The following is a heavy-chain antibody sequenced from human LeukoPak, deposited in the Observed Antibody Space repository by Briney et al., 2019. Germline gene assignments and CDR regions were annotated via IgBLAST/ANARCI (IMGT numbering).Heavy chain of an antibody. CDR2: ISSSGGST. Sequence: GGSLRLSCAASGFTFSSYAMSWVRQAPGKGLEWVSAISSSGGSTYYADSVKGRFTISRDNSKNTPYLQMNSLRAEDTAVYYCAKTYDSSGYYYYFDYWGQGTLVTVSS. CDR3: AKTYDSSGYYYYFDY. CDR1: GFTFSSYA. J-gene: IGHJ4*02. V-gene: IGHV3-23*01. D-gene: IGHD3-22*01.